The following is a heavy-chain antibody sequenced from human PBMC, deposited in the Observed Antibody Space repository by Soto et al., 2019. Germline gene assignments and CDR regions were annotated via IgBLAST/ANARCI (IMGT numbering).Heavy chain of an antibody. CDR2: IYPGDSDT. Sequence: GESLKISCKGSGYSFTSYWIGWVRQMPGKGLGWMGIIYPGDSDTRYSPSFQGQVTISADKSISTAYLQWSSLKASDTAMYYCAKTSGATYYYYGMDVWGQGTTVTVSS. CDR3: AKTSGATYYYYGMDV. CDR1: GYSFTSYW. J-gene: IGHJ6*02. V-gene: IGHV5-51*01. D-gene: IGHD1-26*01.